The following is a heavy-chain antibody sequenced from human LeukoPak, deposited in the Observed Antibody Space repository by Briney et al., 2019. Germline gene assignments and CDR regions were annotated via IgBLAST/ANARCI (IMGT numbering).Heavy chain of an antibody. CDR3: ARDRGYYGSGRANAFDI. V-gene: IGHV4-4*07. J-gene: IGHJ3*02. Sequence: PWETLSLTCTVSGGSISSYYWSWIRQPAGKGLEWIGRIYTSGSTNYNPSLKSRVTMSVDTSKNQFSLKLSSVTAADTAVYYCARDRGYYGSGRANAFDIWGQGTMVTVSS. CDR1: GGSISSYY. CDR2: IYTSGST. D-gene: IGHD3-10*01.